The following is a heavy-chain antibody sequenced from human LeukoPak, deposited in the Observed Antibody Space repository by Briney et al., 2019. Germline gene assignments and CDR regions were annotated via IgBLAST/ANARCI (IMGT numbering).Heavy chain of an antibody. Sequence: GGSLRLSCAASGFTFSRYAMSWVRQAPGKGLEWVSAISGSGGSTYYADSVKGRFTISRDNSKNTLYLQMNSLRAEDTAVYYCAKDLWVTPHAFDIWGQGAMVTVSS. J-gene: IGHJ3*02. D-gene: IGHD4-23*01. V-gene: IGHV3-23*01. CDR1: GFTFSRYA. CDR3: AKDLWVTPHAFDI. CDR2: ISGSGGST.